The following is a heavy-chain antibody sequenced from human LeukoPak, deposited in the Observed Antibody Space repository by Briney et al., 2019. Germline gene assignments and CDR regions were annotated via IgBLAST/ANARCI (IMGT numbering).Heavy chain of an antibody. J-gene: IGHJ6*02. CDR1: GYTFTSYY. CDR3: ATDPPYRYGIDV. V-gene: IGHV1-46*01. CDR2: INPSGGST. D-gene: IGHD3-16*02. Sequence: ASVNVSCKASGYTFTSYYMHWVRQAPGQGLEWMGIINPSGGSTSYAQKFQGRVTMTRDTSTSTVYMELSSLRSEDTAVYYCATDPPYRYGIDVWGQGTTVTVSS.